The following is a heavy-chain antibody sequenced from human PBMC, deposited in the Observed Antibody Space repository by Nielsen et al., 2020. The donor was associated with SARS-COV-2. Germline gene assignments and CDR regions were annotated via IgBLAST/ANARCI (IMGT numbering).Heavy chain of an antibody. V-gene: IGHV3-23*01. CDR2: ISGSGGST. D-gene: IGHD6-19*01. CDR1: GFTFSSYA. CDR3: ARGLYSSGWYINWYFDL. Sequence: GESLKISCAASGFTFSSYAMSWVRQAPGKGLEWVSAISGSGGSTYYADSVKGRFTISRDNSKNTLYLQMNSLRAEDTAVYYCARGLYSSGWYINWYFDLWGRGTLVTVSS. J-gene: IGHJ2*01.